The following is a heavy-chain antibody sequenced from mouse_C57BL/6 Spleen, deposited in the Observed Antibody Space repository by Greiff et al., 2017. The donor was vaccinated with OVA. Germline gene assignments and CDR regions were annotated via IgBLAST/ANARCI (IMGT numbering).Heavy chain of an antibody. CDR2: IYPRSGNT. D-gene: IGHD3-2*02. J-gene: IGHJ3*01. Sequence: VQRVESGAELARPGASVKLSCKASGYTFTSYGISWVKQRTGQGLEWIGEIYPRSGNTYYNEKFKGKATLTADKSSSTAYMELRSLTSEDSAVYFCARQETAQATLAYWGQGTLVTVSA. CDR3: ARQETAQATLAY. V-gene: IGHV1-81*01. CDR1: GYTFTSYG.